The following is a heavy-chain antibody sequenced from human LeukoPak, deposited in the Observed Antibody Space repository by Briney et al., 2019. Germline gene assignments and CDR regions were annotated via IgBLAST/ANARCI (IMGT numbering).Heavy chain of an antibody. CDR3: ATAEYSYDSSGYYAFDI. V-gene: IGHV1-69*06. CDR1: GGTFSSYA. J-gene: IGHJ3*02. CDR2: IIPIFGTA. D-gene: IGHD3-22*01. Sequence: ASVKVSCKASGGTFSSYAISWVRQAPGQGLEWMGRIIPIFGTANYAQKFQGRVTMTEDTSTDTAYMELSSLRSEDTAVYYCATAEYSYDSSGYYAFDIWGQGTMVTVSS.